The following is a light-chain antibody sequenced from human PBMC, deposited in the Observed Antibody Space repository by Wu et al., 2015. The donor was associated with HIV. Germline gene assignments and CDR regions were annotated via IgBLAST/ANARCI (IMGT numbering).Light chain of an antibody. J-gene: IGKJ5*01. Sequence: AIQLTQSPSSLSASIGDRVNITCRASQDIFTYLAWYQQTPGKAPRVLIYDASTLQRGVLSRFSGSGSGTDFTLTISGLQREDFAIYFCQQLNSFPLTFGLGSRLEI. V-gene: IGKV1-13*02. CDR1: QDIFTY. CDR3: QQLNSFPLT. CDR2: DAS.